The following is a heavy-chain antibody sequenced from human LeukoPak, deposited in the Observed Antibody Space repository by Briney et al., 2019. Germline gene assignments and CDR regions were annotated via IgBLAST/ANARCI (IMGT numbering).Heavy chain of an antibody. D-gene: IGHD6-13*01. CDR1: GGSISSGSYY. V-gene: IGHV4-61*02. Sequence: PSETLSLTCTVSGGSISSGSYYWSWIRQPAGKGLEWIGRIYTSGSTNYNPSLKSRVTISVDTSKNQFSLKLSSVTAADTAVYDCAIQSASYSSIYYWGQGTLVTVSS. J-gene: IGHJ4*02. CDR3: AIQSASYSSIYY. CDR2: IYTSGST.